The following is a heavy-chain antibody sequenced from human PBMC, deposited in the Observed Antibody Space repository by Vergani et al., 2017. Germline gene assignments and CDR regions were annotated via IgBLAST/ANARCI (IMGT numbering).Heavy chain of an antibody. CDR1: GGSFSGYY. V-gene: IGHV4-34*01. CDR3: ARGGRMVRVIIIWFDP. J-gene: IGHJ5*02. D-gene: IGHD3-10*01. CDR2: INHSGST. Sequence: QVQLQQWGAGLLTPSETLSLTCAVYGGSFSGYYCRWIRQPPGKGLEWIGEINHSGSTNYNPSLNRRVTISVDTSKTQLSLKLSSVTAADTAVYYCARGGRMVRVIIIWFDPWGQGTLVTVSS.